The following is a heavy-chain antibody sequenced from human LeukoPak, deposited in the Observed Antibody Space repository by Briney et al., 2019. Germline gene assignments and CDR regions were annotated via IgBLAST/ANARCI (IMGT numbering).Heavy chain of an antibody. CDR3: ARDGDIAARRTHYDYYYMDV. Sequence: SETLSLTCTVSGGSISSYYWSWIRQPPGKGLEWIGYIYYSGSTNYNPSLKSRVTISVDTSKNQFSLKLSSVTAADTAVYYCARDGDIAARRTHYDYYYMDVWGKGTTVTISS. V-gene: IGHV4-59*12. J-gene: IGHJ6*03. D-gene: IGHD2-15*01. CDR1: GGSISSYY. CDR2: IYYSGST.